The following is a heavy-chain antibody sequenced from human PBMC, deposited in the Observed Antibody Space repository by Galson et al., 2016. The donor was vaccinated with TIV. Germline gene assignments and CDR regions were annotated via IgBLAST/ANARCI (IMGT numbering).Heavy chain of an antibody. J-gene: IGHJ4*02. Sequence: SVKVSCKASEYTFIGHYIHWVRQAPEQGLEWMGWINPNTGDTKYEQKLQGRVIMTRDTSVNTAYVELRSLRSAYTAVFYCASVPTAVTGFYFDSWGQGTLVAVSS. V-gene: IGHV1-2*02. CDR1: EYTFIGHY. CDR2: INPNTGDT. D-gene: IGHD2-21*02. CDR3: ASVPTAVTGFYFDS.